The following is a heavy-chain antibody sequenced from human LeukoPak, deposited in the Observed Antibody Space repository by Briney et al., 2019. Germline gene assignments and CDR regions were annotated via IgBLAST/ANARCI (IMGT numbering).Heavy chain of an antibody. CDR1: GGSISSYY. D-gene: IGHD2-15*01. Sequence: SETLSLICTVSGGSISSYYWSWIRQPPGKGLEWIGYIYYSGGTNYNPSLKSRVTISVDTSKNQFSLKLSSVTAADTAVYYCAREVYSPPYYFDYWGQGTLVTVSS. J-gene: IGHJ4*02. CDR3: AREVYSPPYYFDY. V-gene: IGHV4-59*01. CDR2: IYYSGGT.